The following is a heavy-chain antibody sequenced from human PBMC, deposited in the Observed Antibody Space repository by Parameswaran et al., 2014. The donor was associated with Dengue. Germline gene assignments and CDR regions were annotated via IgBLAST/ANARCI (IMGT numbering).Heavy chain of an antibody. CDR2: INGDGGTT. V-gene: IGHV3-74*01. Sequence: VRQAPGKGLVWVSCINGDGGTTTYADSVKGRFTISRDNAKNTLYLQMNSLRAEDTALYYCAGPTRPGNDALDIWGQGTMVTVSS. J-gene: IGHJ3*02. CDR3: AGPTRPGNDALDI. D-gene: IGHD3-10*01.